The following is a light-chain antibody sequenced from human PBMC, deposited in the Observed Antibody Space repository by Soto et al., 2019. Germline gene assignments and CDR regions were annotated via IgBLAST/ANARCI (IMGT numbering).Light chain of an antibody. V-gene: IGKV3-20*01. CDR1: QRVSNSY. CDR2: GAF. CDR3: QLYGSSPPFT. J-gene: IGKJ3*01. Sequence: EIVLTQSPGTLSLSPGERATLSCRASQRVSNSYLAWYQQRPGQAPRLVMYGAFSRATGIPDRFSGSGSGTDFTLTISRLEPEDFAVYYCQLYGSSPPFTFGPGTKVDIK.